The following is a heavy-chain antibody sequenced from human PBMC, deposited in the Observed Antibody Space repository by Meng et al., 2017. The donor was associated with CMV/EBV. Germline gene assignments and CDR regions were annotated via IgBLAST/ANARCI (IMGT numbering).Heavy chain of an antibody. CDR2: IWYDGSNK. J-gene: IGHJ5*02. V-gene: IGHV3-33*01. Sequence: LRISGAPSGFTFGSYGMHWVRQAPGKGLEWVAVIWYDGSNKYYADSVKGRFTISRDNSKNTLYLQMNSLRAEDTAVYYCAGGEWFDPWGQGTLVTVSS. CDR1: GFTFGSYG. CDR3: AGGEWFDP.